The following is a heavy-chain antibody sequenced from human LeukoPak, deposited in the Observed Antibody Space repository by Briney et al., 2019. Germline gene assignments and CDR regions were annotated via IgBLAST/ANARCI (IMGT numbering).Heavy chain of an antibody. J-gene: IGHJ6*02. CDR2: IYSDGKT. CDR1: GLTVSSNC. CDR3: ARERIYYGPGGDLRDARLFYYYGMDV. Sequence: GGSLRLSCAGSGLTVSSNCMSWVRQAPGKGLEWVSVIYSDGKTNYADSVKGRFTISRDNSKNTLYLQMSSLRDEDTAAYYCARERIYYGPGGDLRDARLFYYYGMDVWGQGTTVTVSS. V-gene: IGHV3-53*01. D-gene: IGHD3-10*01.